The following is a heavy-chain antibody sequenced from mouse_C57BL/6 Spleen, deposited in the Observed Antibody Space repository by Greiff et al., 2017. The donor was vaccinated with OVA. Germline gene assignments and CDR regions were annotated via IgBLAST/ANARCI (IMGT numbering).Heavy chain of an antibody. CDR2: IYPSDSET. CDR1: GYTFTSYW. CDR3: ARWKDVYFDY. J-gene: IGHJ2*01. V-gene: IGHV1-61*01. Sequence: QVQLQQPGAELVRPGSSVKLSCKASGYTFTSYWMDWVKQRPGQGLEWIGNIYPSDSETHYNQKFKDKATLTVDKSSSTAYMQLSSLTSEDSAVYYCARWKDVYFDYWGQGTTLTVSS.